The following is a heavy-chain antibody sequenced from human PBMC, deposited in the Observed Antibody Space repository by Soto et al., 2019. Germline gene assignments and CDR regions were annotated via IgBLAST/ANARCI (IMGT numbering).Heavy chain of an antibody. CDR2: ISAYNGNT. V-gene: IGHV1-18*01. J-gene: IGHJ6*02. CDR3: ARTGGCTNGVCLLGGMDV. Sequence: GASVKVSCKASGYTFTSYGISWVRQAPGQGLEWMGWISAYNGNTNYAQKLQGRVTMTTDTSTSTAYMELRSLRSDDTAVYYCARTGGCTNGVCLLGGMDVWGQGTTVTVSS. D-gene: IGHD2-8*01. CDR1: GYTFTSYG.